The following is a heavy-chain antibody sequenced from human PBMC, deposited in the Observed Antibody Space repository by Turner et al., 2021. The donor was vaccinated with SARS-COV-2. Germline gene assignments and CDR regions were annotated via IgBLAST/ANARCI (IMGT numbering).Heavy chain of an antibody. D-gene: IGHD2-2*01. CDR2: FDPEDGET. CDR1: GDTLTELS. V-gene: IGHV1-24*01. CDR3: ATGYQLRVNWFDP. J-gene: IGHJ5*02. Sequence: QVQLVQSGAEVKKPGASVKFSCKVSGDTLTELSMHWVRQAPGKGLELMGGFDPEDGETIYAQNFQGRVTMTEDTSTDTAYMELSSLRSEDTAVYFCATGYQLRVNWFDPWGQGTLVTVSS.